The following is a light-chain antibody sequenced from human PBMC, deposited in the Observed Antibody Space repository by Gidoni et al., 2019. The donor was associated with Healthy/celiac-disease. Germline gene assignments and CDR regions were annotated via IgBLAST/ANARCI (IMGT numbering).Light chain of an antibody. J-gene: IGKJ1*01. V-gene: IGKV1-39*01. CDR1: QSISSY. CDR3: QQSYSTLWT. CDR2: AAS. Sequence: DIQMTQSPSSLSASVRDRFNITCRASQSISSYLNWYQQKPGKAPKLLIYAASSLQSGVPSRFSGSGSGTDFTLTISSLQPEDFATYYCQQSYSTLWTFGQGTKVEIK.